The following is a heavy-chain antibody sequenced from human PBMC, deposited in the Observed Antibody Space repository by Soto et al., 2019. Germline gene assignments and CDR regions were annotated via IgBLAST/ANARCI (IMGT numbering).Heavy chain of an antibody. D-gene: IGHD3-9*01. V-gene: IGHV3-23*01. CDR3: AKIFPNDILTGYYFIAAPGNFDY. Sequence: GVLRLSCAASGFTFSSYAMSWVRQAPGKGLEWVSAISGSGGSTYYADSVKGRFTISRDNSKNTLYLQMNSLRAEDTAVYYCAKIFPNDILTGYYFIAAPGNFDYWGQGTLVTVSS. J-gene: IGHJ4*02. CDR2: ISGSGGST. CDR1: GFTFSSYA.